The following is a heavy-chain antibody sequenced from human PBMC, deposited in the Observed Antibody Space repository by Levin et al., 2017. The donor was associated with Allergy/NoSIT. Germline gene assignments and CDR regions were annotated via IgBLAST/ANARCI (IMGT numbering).Heavy chain of an antibody. V-gene: IGHV1-46*01. J-gene: IGHJ3*02. CDR3: ARDWAGGCSGGSGYCGAFDI. CDR2: INPSGGST. D-gene: IGHD2-15*01. CDR1: GYTFTSYY. Sequence: GGSLRLSCKASGYTFTSYYMHWVRQAPGQGLEWMGIINPSGGSTSYAQKFQGRVTMTRDTSTSTFYMELSSLRSEDTAVYYCARDWAGGCSGGSGYCGAFDIWGQGTMVTVSS.